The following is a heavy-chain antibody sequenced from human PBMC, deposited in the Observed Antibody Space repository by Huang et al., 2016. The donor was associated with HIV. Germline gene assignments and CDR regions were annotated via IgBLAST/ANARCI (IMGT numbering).Heavy chain of an antibody. CDR1: GYSFSIYW. J-gene: IGHJ3*01. CDR2: IYHFESKS. V-gene: IGHV5-51*03. Sequence: EVQLVQSGAEVKKPGESLKISCTGSGYSFSIYWIAWVRQMPGQGLEWMGIIYHFESKSTYSTSCEGHGAISVDKSINTVYLHWSSLKASDTAIYYCAKGRRAFDVWGQGTWVTVSS. CDR3: AKGRRAFDV.